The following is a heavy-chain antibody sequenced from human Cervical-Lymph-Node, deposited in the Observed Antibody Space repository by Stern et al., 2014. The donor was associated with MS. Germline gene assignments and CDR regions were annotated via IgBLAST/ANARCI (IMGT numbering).Heavy chain of an antibody. CDR3: ARDCKLRYYYYGMDV. V-gene: IGHV3-33*01. J-gene: IGHJ6*02. D-gene: IGHD1-26*01. CDR1: GFTFSSYG. Sequence: VQLLESGGGVVQPGRSLRLSCAASGFTFSSYGMHWVRQAPGKGLEWVAVIWTDGSNKYYAASVKGRFTISRDNSKNTLYLQMNSLRAEDTAVYYCARDCKLRYYYYGMDVWGQGTPVTVSS. CDR2: IWTDGSNK.